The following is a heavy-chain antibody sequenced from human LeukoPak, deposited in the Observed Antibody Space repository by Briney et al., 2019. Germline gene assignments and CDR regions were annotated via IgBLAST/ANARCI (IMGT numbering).Heavy chain of an antibody. CDR1: GFTFSGSD. D-gene: IGHD3-22*01. CDR3: TRDSSVSPPSRGWFDH. CDR2: IRSKANSYAI. V-gene: IGHV3-73*01. Sequence: PGGSLRLSCAASGFTFSGSDMHWVRQASGKGLEWVGRIRSKANSYAIAYAASVKGRFTISRDDSKNTAYLQMNSLKTEDTTVYHCTRDSSVSPPSRGWFDHWGQGTLVTVSS. J-gene: IGHJ5*02.